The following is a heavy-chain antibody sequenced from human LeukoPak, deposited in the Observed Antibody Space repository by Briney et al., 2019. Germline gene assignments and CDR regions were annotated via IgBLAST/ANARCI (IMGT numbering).Heavy chain of an antibody. Sequence: PRGSLRLSCAASGFTFSSYDMHWVRQTTGKGLEWVSGIGTAGATYYPGSVKGRFTISRENAKNSLYLQMNNLRAGDTAVYYCARATAGFDYWGQGTLVTVSS. V-gene: IGHV3-13*01. J-gene: IGHJ4*02. CDR2: IGTAGAT. CDR3: ARATAGFDY. CDR1: GFTFSSYD.